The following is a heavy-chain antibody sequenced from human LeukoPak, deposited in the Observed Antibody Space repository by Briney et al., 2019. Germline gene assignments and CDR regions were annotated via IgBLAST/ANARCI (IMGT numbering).Heavy chain of an antibody. V-gene: IGHV3-48*03. Sequence: GGSLRLSCATSGLTFSSYEMNWVRQAPGKGLEWMSYITTSGTSTYYADSVKGRFTISRDNGKTALSLQMNRLRAEDTAVYYCVILSATFCYWGQGTLVTVSS. CDR3: VILSATFCY. D-gene: IGHD1-26*01. CDR1: GLTFSSYE. J-gene: IGHJ4*02. CDR2: ITTSGTST.